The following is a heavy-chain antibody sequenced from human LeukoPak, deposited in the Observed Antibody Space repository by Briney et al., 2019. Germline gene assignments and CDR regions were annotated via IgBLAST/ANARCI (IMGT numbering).Heavy chain of an antibody. Sequence: GGSLRLSCSASGFTFSSYAMHWVRQAPGKGLEYVSAISSNGGSTYYADSVKGRFTISRDNSKNTLYLQMSSLRAEDTAVYYCVRRALRITMVRGVIDYWGQGTLVTVSS. CDR2: ISSNGGST. V-gene: IGHV3-64D*06. D-gene: IGHD3-10*01. CDR1: GFTFSSYA. CDR3: VRRALRITMVRGVIDY. J-gene: IGHJ4*02.